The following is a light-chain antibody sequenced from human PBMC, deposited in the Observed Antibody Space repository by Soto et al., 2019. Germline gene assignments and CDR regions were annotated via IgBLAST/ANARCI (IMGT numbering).Light chain of an antibody. CDR1: SSDIGGYNS. CDR3: SSSAGIYHYLV. V-gene: IGLV2-8*01. J-gene: IGLJ3*02. Sequence: SALTQPPSASGSPGQSVTISCTGTSSDIGGYNSVSWYQQHPGKAPRLMIYEVNKRPSGVPDRFSGPKSGYTASLTVSGLQTEDEAFYYCSSSAGIYHYLVFGGGTKLTVL. CDR2: EVN.